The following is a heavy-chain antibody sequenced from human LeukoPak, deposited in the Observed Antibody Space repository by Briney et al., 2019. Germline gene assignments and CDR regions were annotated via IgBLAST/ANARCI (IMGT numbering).Heavy chain of an antibody. D-gene: IGHD3-16*01. Sequence: PGGSLRLSCAASGFTFSSYGMHWVRQAPGKGLDWVAFIHHDGSNKYYADSVRGRFTISRDNSKNTLYLQMNSLRVEDTGIYYCARDRVGGANDYWGQGTLVTVSS. CDR3: ARDRVGGANDY. CDR1: GFTFSSYG. CDR2: IHHDGSNK. V-gene: IGHV3-30*02. J-gene: IGHJ4*02.